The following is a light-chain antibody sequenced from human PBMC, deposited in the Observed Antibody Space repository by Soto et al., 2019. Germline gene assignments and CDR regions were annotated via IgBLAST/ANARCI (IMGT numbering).Light chain of an antibody. Sequence: DIQMTQSPSTLPASVGDRVTITCRASQSISNWLAWYQKKPGTAPKLLIYKASTLQSGVPPRLRGSGYGTELTITISSLKTDDFETYYCQQYNGYSRTFGHGTKVDI. J-gene: IGKJ1*01. CDR1: QSISNW. CDR2: KAS. CDR3: QQYNGYSRT. V-gene: IGKV1-5*03.